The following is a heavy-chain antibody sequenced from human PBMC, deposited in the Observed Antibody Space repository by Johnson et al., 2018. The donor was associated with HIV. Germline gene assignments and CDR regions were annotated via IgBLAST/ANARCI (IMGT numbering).Heavy chain of an antibody. J-gene: IGHJ3*02. Sequence: LVESGGGLVQPGRSLRLSCAASGFTFDDYAMHWVRQAPGKGLEWVSGISWNSGSIGYADSVKGRFTISRDNAKNSLYLQMNSLRAEDTALYYCARGAPWSGSDAFDIWGQGTMVTVSS. CDR3: ARGAPWSGSDAFDI. CDR2: ISWNSGSI. CDR1: GFTFDDYA. V-gene: IGHV3-9*01. D-gene: IGHD3-3*01.